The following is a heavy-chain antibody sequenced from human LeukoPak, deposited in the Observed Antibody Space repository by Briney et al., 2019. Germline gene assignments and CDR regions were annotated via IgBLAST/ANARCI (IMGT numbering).Heavy chain of an antibody. D-gene: IGHD3-3*02. V-gene: IGHV1-18*01. Sequence: ASVKVSCKASGYTFRQYSISWVRQARGKGFEWMGWVSPSHTTRVYAQEFQGRVTITVDANTNTVSMELRSLRFDDTAVYFCARDYILPLETDNGDGFAIWGQGTVVTVSS. J-gene: IGHJ3*02. CDR3: ARDYILPLETDNGDGFAI. CDR2: VSPSHTTR. CDR1: GYTFRQYS.